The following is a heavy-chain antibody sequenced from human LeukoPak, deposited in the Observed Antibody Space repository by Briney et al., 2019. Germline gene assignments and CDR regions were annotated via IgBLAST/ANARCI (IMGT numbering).Heavy chain of an antibody. Sequence: SETLSLTCTVSGGSISSSSYYWGWIRQPPGKGLEWIGSIYYSGSTYYNPSLKSRLTISVDTSKNQFSLKLSSVTAADTAVYYCARGDDAVAGFDYWGQGTLVTVSS. CDR2: IYYSGST. CDR3: ARGDDAVAGFDY. CDR1: GGSISSSSYY. J-gene: IGHJ4*02. D-gene: IGHD6-19*01. V-gene: IGHV4-39*07.